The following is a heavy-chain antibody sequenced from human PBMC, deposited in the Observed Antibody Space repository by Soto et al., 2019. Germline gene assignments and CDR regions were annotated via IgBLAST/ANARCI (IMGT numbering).Heavy chain of an antibody. J-gene: IGHJ4*02. V-gene: IGHV3-30*09. CDR1: GFIFSDYA. D-gene: IGHD6-13*01. Sequence: QVQLVESGGGVVQPGSSLRLSCAASGFIFSDYAMHWVRQAPGKGLEWVAVISYGGDNKYYADSVRGRFAISRDNLKNTLDLQMNSLNPEDTAVYNCARARHSTSWYGLEADFWGQGTLVTVSS. CDR3: ARARHSTSWYGLEADF. CDR2: ISYGGDNK.